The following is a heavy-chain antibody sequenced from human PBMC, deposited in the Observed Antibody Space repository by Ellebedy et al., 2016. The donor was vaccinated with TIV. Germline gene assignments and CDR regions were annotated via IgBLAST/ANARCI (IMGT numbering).Heavy chain of an antibody. V-gene: IGHV1-69*04. CDR3: ARGYYDSTSGGFDP. J-gene: IGHJ5*02. CDR2: IIPILGIP. Sequence: AASVKVSCKASGGTFSSYGISWVRQAPGQGLEWMGRIIPILGIPNYAQKFQGRVTITRDTSASTAYMQLSSLRSEDTAVYYCARGYYDSTSGGFDPWGQGTLVTVSS. D-gene: IGHD3-22*01. CDR1: GGTFSSYG.